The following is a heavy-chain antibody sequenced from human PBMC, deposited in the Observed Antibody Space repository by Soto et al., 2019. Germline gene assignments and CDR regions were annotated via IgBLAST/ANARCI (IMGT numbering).Heavy chain of an antibody. D-gene: IGHD3-22*01. J-gene: IGHJ3*02. Sequence: SETLSLTCAVSGGSISSGGYYWSWIRQHPGKGLEWIGYIYYSGRTYYNPSVKSRVTISVDTSKNQFSLKLSSVTAAATAVYYCARASYYYDSSGYIHRDAFDIWGQGTMVTVSS. V-gene: IGHV4-31*11. CDR2: IYYSGRT. CDR3: ARASYYYDSSGYIHRDAFDI. CDR1: GGSISSGGYY.